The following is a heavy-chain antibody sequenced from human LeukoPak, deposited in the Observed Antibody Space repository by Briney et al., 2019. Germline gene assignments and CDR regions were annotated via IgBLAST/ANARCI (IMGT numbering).Heavy chain of an antibody. CDR3: ARQLAFGYSYGYPLDY. J-gene: IGHJ4*02. Sequence: PSETLSLTCAVYGGSFSSYYWGWIRQPPGKGLEWIGSIYYSGSTYYNPSLKSRVTISVDTSKNQFSLKLSSVTAADTAVYYCARQLAFGYSYGYPLDYWGQGTLVTVSS. D-gene: IGHD5-18*01. V-gene: IGHV4-39*01. CDR2: IYYSGST. CDR1: GGSFSSYY.